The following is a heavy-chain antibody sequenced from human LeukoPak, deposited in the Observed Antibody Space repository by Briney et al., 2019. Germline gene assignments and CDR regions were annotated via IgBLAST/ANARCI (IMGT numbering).Heavy chain of an antibody. J-gene: IGHJ6*03. CDR2: INHSGST. D-gene: IGHD3-3*01. CDR1: GGSFSDYY. V-gene: IGHV4-34*01. CDR3: ARGLESLLITYYMDV. Sequence: SETLSLTCAVYGGSFSDYYWSWIRQPPGKGLEWIGEINHSGSTNYNPSLKSRVTISVDTSKNQFSLKLSSVTAADTAVYYCARGLESLLITYYMDVWGKGTTVTVSS.